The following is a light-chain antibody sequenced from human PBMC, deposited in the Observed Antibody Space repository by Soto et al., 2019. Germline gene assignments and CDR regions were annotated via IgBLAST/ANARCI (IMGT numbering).Light chain of an antibody. V-gene: IGLV1-44*01. J-gene: IGLJ2*01. CDR1: SSNIGRNT. Sequence: QSVLTQAPSASATPGQKVTISCSGNSSNIGRNTVNWYQHLPGTAPRLLIYNINQRPSGVPDRFSGSKSGTSASLAISGLQSDDEAHYYCASWDDSLNGPVFGGRTQLTVL. CDR3: ASWDDSLNGPV. CDR2: NIN.